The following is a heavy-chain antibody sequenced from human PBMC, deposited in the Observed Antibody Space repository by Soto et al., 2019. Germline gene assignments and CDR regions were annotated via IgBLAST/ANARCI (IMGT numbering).Heavy chain of an antibody. CDR2: IIPIFGTA. D-gene: IGHD6-19*01. CDR1: GGTFSSYS. CDR3: AREGPGPGSSGWYRSD. Sequence: QVQLVQSGAEVKKPGSSVKVSCKASGGTFSSYSISWVRQAPGQGLEWMGGIIPIFGTANYAQKFQGRVTITADESTSQAYMGLSRLRSEDTAVYYCAREGPGPGSSGWYRSDWGQGTLVTVCS. V-gene: IGHV1-69*01. J-gene: IGHJ4*02.